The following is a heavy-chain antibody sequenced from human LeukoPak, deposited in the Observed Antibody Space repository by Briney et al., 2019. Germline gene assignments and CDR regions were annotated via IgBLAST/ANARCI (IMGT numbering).Heavy chain of an antibody. CDR3: ARKAAAYFDY. Sequence: GGSLRLSCAASGSTFSSYWMSWVRQAPGEGLEWVANIKQDGSEKYYVDSVKGRFTISRDNAKNSLYLQMNSLRAEDTAVYYCARKAAAYFDYWGQGTPVTVSS. V-gene: IGHV3-7*01. CDR2: IKQDGSEK. J-gene: IGHJ4*02. CDR1: GSTFSSYW. D-gene: IGHD2-2*01.